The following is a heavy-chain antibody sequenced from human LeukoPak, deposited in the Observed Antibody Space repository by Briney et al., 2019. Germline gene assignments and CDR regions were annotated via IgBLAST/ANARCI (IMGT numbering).Heavy chain of an antibody. CDR1: GFAFSNFW. Sequence: PGGSLRLSCAVSGFAFSNFWMSWVRQAPGRGLEWVANIHPEGNEKYHVESVKGRFTISRDNAKNSLFLQMNGLRVEDTAVYYCARGDAFSGDHWGQRTLVTVSS. V-gene: IGHV3-7*04. J-gene: IGHJ4*02. CDR2: IHPEGNEK. CDR3: ARGDAFSGDH.